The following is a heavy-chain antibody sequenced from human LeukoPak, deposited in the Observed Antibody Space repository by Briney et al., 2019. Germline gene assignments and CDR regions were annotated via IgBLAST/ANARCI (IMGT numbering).Heavy chain of an antibody. V-gene: IGHV4-39*01. D-gene: IGHD3-22*01. J-gene: IGHJ3*02. CDR1: GGSISSSSYY. Sequence: PSETLSLTCTVSGGSISSSSYYWGWIRQPPGKGLEWIGSIYYSGSTYYNPSLKSRVTISVDTSKNQFSLKLSSVTAADTAVYFCARGPYSYDSSGAFDIWGQGTMVTVSS. CDR2: IYYSGST. CDR3: ARGPYSYDSSGAFDI.